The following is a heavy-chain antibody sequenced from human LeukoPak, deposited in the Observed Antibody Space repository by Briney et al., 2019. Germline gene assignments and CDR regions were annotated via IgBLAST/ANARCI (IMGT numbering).Heavy chain of an antibody. V-gene: IGHV3-23*01. CDR2: ISGSGGST. Sequence: GGSLRLSCAASGFTFSSYEMNWVRQAPGKGLEWVSAISGSGGSTYYADSVKGRFTISRDNSKNTLYLQMNSLRAEDTAVYYCAKVYGSGSYSYFDYWGQGTLVTVSS. CDR1: GFTFSSYE. J-gene: IGHJ4*02. D-gene: IGHD3-10*01. CDR3: AKVYGSGSYSYFDY.